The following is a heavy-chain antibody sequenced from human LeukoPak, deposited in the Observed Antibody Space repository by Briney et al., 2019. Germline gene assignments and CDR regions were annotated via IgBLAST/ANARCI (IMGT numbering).Heavy chain of an antibody. Sequence: SETLSLTCTVSGGSISSGDYYWSWIRQPPGKGLEWIGYIYYSGSTYYNPSLKSRVTISVDTSKNQFSLKLSSVTAADTAVYYCARGLRGYSIVAHYWGQGTLVTVSS. V-gene: IGHV4-30-4*01. CDR3: ARGLRGYSIVAHY. CDR1: GGSISSGDYY. J-gene: IGHJ4*02. D-gene: IGHD5-18*01. CDR2: IYYSGST.